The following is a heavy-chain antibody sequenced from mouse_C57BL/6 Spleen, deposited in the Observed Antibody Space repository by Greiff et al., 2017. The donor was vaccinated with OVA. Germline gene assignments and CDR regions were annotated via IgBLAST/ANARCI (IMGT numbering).Heavy chain of an antibody. V-gene: IGHV1-64*01. J-gene: IGHJ3*01. CDR2: IHPNSGST. Sequence: QVQLKESGAELVKPGASVKLSCKASGYTFTSYWMHWVKQRPGQGLEWIGMIHPNSGSTNYNEKFKSKATLTVDKSSSTAYMQLSSLTSEDSAVYYCAIYYSDSWFAYWGQGTLVTVSA. D-gene: IGHD2-13*01. CDR3: AIYYSDSWFAY. CDR1: GYTFTSYW.